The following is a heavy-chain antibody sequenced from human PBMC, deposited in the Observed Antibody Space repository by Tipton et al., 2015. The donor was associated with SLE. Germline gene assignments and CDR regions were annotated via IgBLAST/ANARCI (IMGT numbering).Heavy chain of an antibody. J-gene: IGHJ5*02. V-gene: IGHV4-59*08. CDR2: VYDTGYS. CDR1: NGPINSYY. D-gene: IGHD6-6*01. Sequence: TLSLTCSVSNGPINSYYWSWIRQPPGKGLEWIAYVYDTGYSNYNPSLKSRVTISLDTSKKQLSLKMSSVTAADTAIYYCARQAEYSSSSGFWFDPWGQGTLVTVSS. CDR3: ARQAEYSSSSGFWFDP.